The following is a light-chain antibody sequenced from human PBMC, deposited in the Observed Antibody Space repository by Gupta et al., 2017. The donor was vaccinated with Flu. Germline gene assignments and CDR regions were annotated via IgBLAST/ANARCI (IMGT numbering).Light chain of an antibody. CDR2: EVS. V-gene: IGLV2-14*01. CDR1: RSDVGGYNY. Sequence: SALTQPASVSGSPGPSITISCTGPRSDVGGYNYVSWYPPHPGKAHILMVYEVSSRAAGVASRFSASEAGNTASLTISAREEEDDADYYYSSDTSSSRRVFGTGTKITVL. CDR3: SSDTSSSRRV. J-gene: IGLJ1*01.